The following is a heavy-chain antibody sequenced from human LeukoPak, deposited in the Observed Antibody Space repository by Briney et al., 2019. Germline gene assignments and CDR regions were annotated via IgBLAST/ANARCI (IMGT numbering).Heavy chain of an antibody. CDR1: GGSISSGGYY. J-gene: IGHJ4*02. D-gene: IGHD5-24*01. CDR3: ARDRGEGWLQAFDD. CDR2: IYYSGST. Sequence: SQTLSLTCTVSGGSISSGGYYWSWIRQHPGKGLEWIGYIYYSGSTYYNPSLKSRVTISVDTSKNQFSLKLSSVTAADTAGYYCARDRGEGWLQAFDDWGQGTLVTVSS. V-gene: IGHV4-31*03.